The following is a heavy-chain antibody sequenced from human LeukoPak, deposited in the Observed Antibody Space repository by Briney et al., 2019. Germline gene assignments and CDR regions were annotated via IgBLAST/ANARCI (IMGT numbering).Heavy chain of an antibody. CDR2: FDPEDAET. CDR1: GYTLTELS. J-gene: IGHJ5*02. CDR3: AIEGSKSRYFDWLQT. V-gene: IGHV1-24*01. Sequence: ASVKVFCKVSGYTLTELSMHWVRQGPGKGLEWMGGFDPEDAETIYAQKFQGRVTLTEDTSTDTAYMELSSLRSEDTAVYYCAIEGSKSRYFDWLQTWGQGTLVTVSS. D-gene: IGHD3-9*01.